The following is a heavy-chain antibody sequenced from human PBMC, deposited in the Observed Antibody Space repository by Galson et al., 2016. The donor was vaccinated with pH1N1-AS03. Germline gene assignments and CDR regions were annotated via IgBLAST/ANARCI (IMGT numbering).Heavy chain of an antibody. J-gene: IGHJ5*02. CDR3: ARSPGYQLLPPFDP. V-gene: IGHV1-46*01. D-gene: IGHD2-2*01. CDR1: GYTFTSYY. CDR2: INPSDGNT. Sequence: SVKVCCKASGYTFTSYYIHWVRQAPGQGREWMGIINPSDGNTNYAQRFQGRVTMTRDTSTSTVYMELSSLRSEDTAVYYCARSPGYQLLPPFDPWGQGTLVTVSS.